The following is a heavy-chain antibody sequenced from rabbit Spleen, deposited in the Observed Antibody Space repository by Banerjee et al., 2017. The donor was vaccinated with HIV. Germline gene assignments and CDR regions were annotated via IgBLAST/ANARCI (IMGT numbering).Heavy chain of an antibody. V-gene: IGHV1S40*01. CDR1: GFTFSSYY. J-gene: IGHJ4*01. CDR2: INTATGKD. Sequence: QSLEESGGGLVQPEGSLALTCKASGFTFSSYYMCWVRQAPGKGLEWIGCINTATGKDVYANWAKGRFTISTTSSTTVTLQMTSLTAADTATYFCARGSAAMTMVITGFYLNLWGQGTLVTVS. D-gene: IGHD2-1*01. CDR3: ARGSAAMTMVITGFYLNL.